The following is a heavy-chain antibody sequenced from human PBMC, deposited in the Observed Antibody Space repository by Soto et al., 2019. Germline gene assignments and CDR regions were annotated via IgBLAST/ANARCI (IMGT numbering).Heavy chain of an antibody. CDR1: GGSISSGGYY. CDR3: ARGSSIAGLYYGMDV. J-gene: IGHJ6*02. V-gene: IGHV4-31*03. D-gene: IGHD6-6*01. CDR2: NYYSGIT. Sequence: QVQLQESSPGLVKPSQTLSLTCTVSGGSISSGGYYWTWIRQHPGKGLEWIGYNYYSGITYYNPSLKSRVTISLDTSKNQFSLKLSSFTAADTAVYYCARGSSIAGLYYGMDVWGQGTTVTVSS.